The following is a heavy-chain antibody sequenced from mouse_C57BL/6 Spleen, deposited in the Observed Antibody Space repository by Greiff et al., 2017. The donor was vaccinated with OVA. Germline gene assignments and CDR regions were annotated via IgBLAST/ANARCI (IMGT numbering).Heavy chain of an antibody. D-gene: IGHD3-2*02. CDR3: ARSGSGYWYFDV. Sequence: VQLQQSGPELVKPGASVKISCKASGYAFSSSWMNWVKQRPGKGLEWIGRIYPGDGDTNYNGKFKGKATLTADKSSSTAYMQLSSLTSEDSAVYFCARSGSGYWYFDVWGTGTTVTVSS. CDR1: GYAFSSSW. V-gene: IGHV1-82*01. CDR2: IYPGDGDT. J-gene: IGHJ1*03.